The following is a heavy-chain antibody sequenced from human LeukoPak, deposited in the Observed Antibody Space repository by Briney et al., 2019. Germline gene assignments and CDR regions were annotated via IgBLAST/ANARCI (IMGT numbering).Heavy chain of an antibody. D-gene: IGHD3-22*01. Sequence: GASVKVSCKASGYTFTSYDINWVRQATGQGLEWMGWMNPNSGNTGYAQKFQGRVTMTRNTSISTAYMELSSLRPEDTAVYYCASSRYDSSGYYGIIGYWGQGTLVTVSS. CDR2: MNPNSGNT. CDR1: GYTFTSYD. J-gene: IGHJ4*02. CDR3: ASSRYDSSGYYGIIGY. V-gene: IGHV1-8*01.